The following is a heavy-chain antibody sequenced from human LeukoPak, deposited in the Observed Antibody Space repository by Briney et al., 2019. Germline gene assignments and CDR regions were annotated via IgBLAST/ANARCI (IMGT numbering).Heavy chain of an antibody. J-gene: IGHJ4*02. Sequence: GKSLRLSCAASGFSFSNSGMHWVRQAPGNGLEWVAIIWYDGSYKYYADSVKGRFTISRDNSNNTLYLQMSSLRAEDTAVYYCARDGHGLVPWYYFDSWGQGTLVTVSS. V-gene: IGHV3-33*01. CDR2: IWYDGSYK. CDR3: ARDGHGLVPWYYFDS. D-gene: IGHD3/OR15-3a*01. CDR1: GFSFSNSG.